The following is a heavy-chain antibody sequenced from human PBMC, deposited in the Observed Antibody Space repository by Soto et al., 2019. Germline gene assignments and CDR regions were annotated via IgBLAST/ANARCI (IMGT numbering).Heavy chain of an antibody. J-gene: IGHJ4*02. CDR2: IIPIFGTA. Sequence: GASVKVSCKASGGTFSSYAISWVRQAPGQGLEWMGGIIPIFGTANYAQKFQGRVTITADESTSTAYMELSSLRSEDTAVYYCARSKSPSSLRVSSSSIAVAGTTGYWGQGTLVTVSS. D-gene: IGHD6-19*01. CDR1: GGTFSSYA. CDR3: ARSKSPSSLRVSSSSIAVAGTTGY. V-gene: IGHV1-69*13.